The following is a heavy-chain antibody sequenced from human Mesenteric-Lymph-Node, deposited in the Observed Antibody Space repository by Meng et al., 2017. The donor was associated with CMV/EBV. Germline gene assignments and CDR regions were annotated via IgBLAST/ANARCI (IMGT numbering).Heavy chain of an antibody. V-gene: IGHV3-30*04. D-gene: IGHD3-10*01. CDR2: ISYDGTTQ. J-gene: IGHJ4*02. CDR3: ARAFVTVHGFPTCAPLEY. Sequence: SLKLSCGVSGFPVSSYAMHWVRPAPGKGLEWVAVISYDGTTQYYADSVGGRFTNSRDNLQMNSLRPEDTAVYYCARAFVTVHGFPTCAPLEYWGQGTMVTVSS. CDR1: GFPVSSYA.